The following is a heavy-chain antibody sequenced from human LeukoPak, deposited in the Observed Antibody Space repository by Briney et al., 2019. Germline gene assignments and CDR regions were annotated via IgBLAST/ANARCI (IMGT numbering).Heavy chain of an antibody. CDR2: INPNSGGT. Sequence: ASVKVSCKASGYTFTGYYMHWVRQAPGQGLEWMGWINPNSGGTNYAQKFRGRVTMTRDTSISTAYMELSRLRSDDTAVYYCARDGLRDTRGGYDPYYYYYGMDVWGQGTTVTVSS. V-gene: IGHV1-2*02. D-gene: IGHD5-12*01. CDR3: ARDGLRDTRGGYDPYYYYYGMDV. CDR1: GYTFTGYY. J-gene: IGHJ6*02.